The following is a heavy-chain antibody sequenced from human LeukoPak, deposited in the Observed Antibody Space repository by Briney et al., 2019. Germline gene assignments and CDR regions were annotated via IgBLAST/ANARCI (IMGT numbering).Heavy chain of an antibody. Sequence: PSETLSLTCAVYGVSFSGYYGSWVRQPPGKGLEWVGEINHSGSTNYNPAPKSRVTISVDTSKNQFSLKLSSVTAADTAVYYCARSPLPAASTSLCFYPWGQGTLVTFSS. D-gene: IGHD2-2*01. J-gene: IGHJ5*02. CDR2: INHSGST. CDR1: GVSFSGYY. CDR3: ARSPLPAASTSLCFYP. V-gene: IGHV4-34*01.